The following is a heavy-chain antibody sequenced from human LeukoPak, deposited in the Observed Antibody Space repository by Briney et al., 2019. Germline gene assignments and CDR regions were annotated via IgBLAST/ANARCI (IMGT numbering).Heavy chain of an antibody. CDR3: ATRPSGYDYRAFDY. CDR2: INHSGST. V-gene: IGHV4-34*01. J-gene: IGHJ4*02. Sequence: PSGTLSLTCAVYGGSFSGYYWSWIRQPPGKGLEWLGEINHSGSTNYNPSLKSRVTISVDTSKNQFSLKLSSVTAADTAVYYCATRPSGYDYRAFDYWGQGTLVTVSS. D-gene: IGHD5-12*01. CDR1: GGSFSGYY.